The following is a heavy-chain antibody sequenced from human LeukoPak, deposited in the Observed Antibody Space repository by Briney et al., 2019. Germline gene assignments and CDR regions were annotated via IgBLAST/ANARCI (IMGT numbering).Heavy chain of an antibody. CDR3: ARGRGGSYDH. CDR1: GFTFSSFA. J-gene: IGHJ4*02. V-gene: IGHV3-64*02. CDR2: ISSNGVKT. Sequence: PGGSLRLSCAASGFTFSSFAMSWVRQAPGKGLEYVSAISSNGVKTYYAESVKGRFTTSRDNSNNTLYLQMGSLRAEDMAVYYCARGRGGSYDHWGQGTLVTVSS. D-gene: IGHD1-26*01.